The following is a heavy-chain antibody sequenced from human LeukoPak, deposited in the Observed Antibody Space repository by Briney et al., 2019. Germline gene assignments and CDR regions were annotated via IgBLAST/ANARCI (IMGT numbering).Heavy chain of an antibody. CDR2: INPNSGGT. D-gene: IGHD4-17*01. CDR3: ARCDYEDNWFDP. Sequence: ASVKVSCKASGYTFTGYYMHWVRQAPGQGLEWMGWINPNSGGTNYAQKFQGRVTITRDTSASTAYMELSSLRSEDMAVYYCARCDYEDNWFDPWGQGTLVTVSS. V-gene: IGHV1-2*02. J-gene: IGHJ5*02. CDR1: GYTFTGYY.